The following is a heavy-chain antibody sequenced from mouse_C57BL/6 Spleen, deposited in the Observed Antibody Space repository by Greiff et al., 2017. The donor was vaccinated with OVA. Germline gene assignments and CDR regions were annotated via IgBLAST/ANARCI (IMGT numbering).Heavy chain of an antibody. CDR2: ISYDGSN. J-gene: IGHJ2*01. CDR3: ARGVFDY. V-gene: IGHV3-6*01. CDR1: GYSITSGYY. Sequence: EVQLQESGPGLVKPSQSLSLTCSVPGYSITSGYYWNWIRQFPGNKLEWMGYISYDGSNNYNPSLKNRISITRDTSKNQFFLKLNSVTTEDTATYYCARGVFDYWGQGTTLTVSS.